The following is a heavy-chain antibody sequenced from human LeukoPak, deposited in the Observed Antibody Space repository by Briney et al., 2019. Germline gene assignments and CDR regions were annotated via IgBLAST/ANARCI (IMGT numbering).Heavy chain of an antibody. Sequence: GGSLRLSCAASGFTFSTYAMHWVRQAPGKGLEWVALTSYDESNKRYADSVKGRYAISRDNSKNTLYLQMNSLRVEDTAVYYCARDENYYDSSGLPFFDYWGQGTLVTVSS. D-gene: IGHD3-22*01. CDR3: ARDENYYDSSGLPFFDY. CDR1: GFTFSTYA. CDR2: TSYDESNK. J-gene: IGHJ4*02. V-gene: IGHV3-30*09.